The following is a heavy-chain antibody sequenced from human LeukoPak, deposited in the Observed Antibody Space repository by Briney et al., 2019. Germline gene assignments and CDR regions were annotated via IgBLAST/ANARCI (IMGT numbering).Heavy chain of an antibody. CDR3: TRQLSWASDTGDS. CDR2: IRYIRTT. V-gene: IGHV4-39*01. D-gene: IGHD6-13*01. Sequence: PSETLSLTCNVSGGSISGSRRYWGWVRQPPGGGREWIGSIRYIRTTYYNPSLQHRLTLSVDNSQNQFSLKLKSLPAADTSMYYCTRQLSWASDTGDSWGQGTLVTVSS. J-gene: IGHJ5*01. CDR1: GGSISGSRRY.